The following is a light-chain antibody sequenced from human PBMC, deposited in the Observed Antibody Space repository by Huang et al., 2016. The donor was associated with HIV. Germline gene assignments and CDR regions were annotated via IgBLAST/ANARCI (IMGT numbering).Light chain of an antibody. CDR2: GAS. CDR3: QQYGSSSWA. Sequence: EIVLTQSPGSLSLSPGERATLSCRASQSVSRSFLAWYQQKSGQAPRLLIHGASTRATGIPDRFSGSGSGTDLTLTISRLEPEDFAVYYCQQYGSSSWAFGQGTKVEIK. J-gene: IGKJ1*01. CDR1: QSVSRSF. V-gene: IGKV3-20*01.